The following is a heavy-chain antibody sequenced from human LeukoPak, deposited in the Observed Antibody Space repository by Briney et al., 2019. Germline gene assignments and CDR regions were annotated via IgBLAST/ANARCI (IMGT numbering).Heavy chain of an antibody. Sequence: PGGSLRLSCAASGFTFSGYGMHWVRQAPGKGLEWVAFIRYDGSNKYYADSVKGRFTISRDNSKNTLYLQMNSLRAEDTAVYYCARDLRFTGRGFDYWGQGTLVTVPS. CDR2: IRYDGSNK. CDR1: GFTFSGYG. J-gene: IGHJ4*02. CDR3: ARDLRFTGRGFDY. D-gene: IGHD1-14*01. V-gene: IGHV3-30*02.